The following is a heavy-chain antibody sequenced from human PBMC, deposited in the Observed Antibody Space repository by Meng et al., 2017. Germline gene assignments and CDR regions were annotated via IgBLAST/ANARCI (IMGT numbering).Heavy chain of an antibody. CDR1: GGSFSGYY. V-gene: IGHV4-34*01. J-gene: IGHJ4*02. D-gene: IGHD5-18*01. CDR2: INHSGST. Sequence: QLWGPGLVKPSESLSSPCAVYGGSFSGYYSSWIRQPPGKGLEWIGEINHSGSTNYNPSLKSRVTISVDTSKNQFSLKLSSVTAADTAVYYCASSGYSYGYRFDYWGQGTLVTVSS. CDR3: ASSGYSYGYRFDY.